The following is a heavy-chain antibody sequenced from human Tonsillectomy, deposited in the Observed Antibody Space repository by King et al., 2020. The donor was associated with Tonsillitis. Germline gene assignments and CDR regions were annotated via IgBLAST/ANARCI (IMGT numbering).Heavy chain of an antibody. CDR3: AKDQGVAAALFDY. CDR1: GFTFSGYG. D-gene: IGHD6-13*01. J-gene: IGHJ4*02. CDR2: TSYDGSNK. Sequence: QLVQSGGGVVQPGRSLRLSCAASGFTFSGYGMHWVRQAPGKGLEWVAVTSYDGSNKYYADSVKGRFTISRDNSKNTLYLQMNRLRAEDTAVYYCAKDQGVAAALFDYWGQGTLVTVPS. V-gene: IGHV3-30*18.